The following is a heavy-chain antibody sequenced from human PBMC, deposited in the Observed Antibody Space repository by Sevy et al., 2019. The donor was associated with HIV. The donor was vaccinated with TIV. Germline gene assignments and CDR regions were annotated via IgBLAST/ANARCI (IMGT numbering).Heavy chain of an antibody. J-gene: IGHJ4*02. V-gene: IGHV3-48*03. CDR1: GFTFSSYE. CDR3: ARDLPPSATTVAHFDC. Sequence: GGSLRLSCVASGFTFSSYEMNWLRQAPGKGLEWVSDISNSGTSMYYSDSVKGRFTISRDNARNSLYLQMNSLRAEDTAVYYCARDLPPSATTVAHFDCWGQRTLVTVSS. CDR2: ISNSGTSM. D-gene: IGHD4-17*01.